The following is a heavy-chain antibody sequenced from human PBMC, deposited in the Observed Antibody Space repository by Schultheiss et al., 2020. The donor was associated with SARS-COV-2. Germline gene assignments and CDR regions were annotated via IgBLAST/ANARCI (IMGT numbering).Heavy chain of an antibody. Sequence: GESLKISCKGSGYSFTSQWIGWVRQMPGKGLEWMGIIYPGDSDTRYSPSFQGQVTISADKSISTAYLQWSSLKASDTAMYYCARRASSWAQSGSGHYYYGMDVWGQGTTVTVSS. CDR2: IYPGDSDT. CDR3: ARRASSWAQSGSGHYYYGMDV. D-gene: IGHD6-13*01. V-gene: IGHV5-51*01. J-gene: IGHJ6*02. CDR1: GYSFTSQW.